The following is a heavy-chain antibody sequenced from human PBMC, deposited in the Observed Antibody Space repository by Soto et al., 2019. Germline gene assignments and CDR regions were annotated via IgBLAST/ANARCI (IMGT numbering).Heavy chain of an antibody. CDR3: AREDGYNYSHDC. CDR1: GYTVTGYY. D-gene: IGHD5-12*01. V-gene: IGHV1-2*04. Sequence: ASVKVSCQASGYTVTGYYMHWVRQAPGQGLEGMGWINPNSGGTNYAQKFQGWVTMTRDTSISTAYMELSRLRSDDTAVYYCAREDGYNYSHDCWGQGTLVTVSS. CDR2: INPNSGGT. J-gene: IGHJ4*02.